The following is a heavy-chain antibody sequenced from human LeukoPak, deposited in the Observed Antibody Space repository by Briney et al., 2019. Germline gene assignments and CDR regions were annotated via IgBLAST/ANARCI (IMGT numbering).Heavy chain of an antibody. Sequence: PSETLSLTCTVSGGSISSSSYYWGWIRQPPGKGLEWIGSIYYSGSTYYNPSLKSRVTISVDTSKNQFSLKLSSVTAADTAVYYCARGPYDILTDWGQGTLVTVSS. CDR1: GGSISSSSYY. CDR3: ARGPYDILTD. D-gene: IGHD3-9*01. CDR2: IYYSGST. J-gene: IGHJ4*02. V-gene: IGHV4-39*07.